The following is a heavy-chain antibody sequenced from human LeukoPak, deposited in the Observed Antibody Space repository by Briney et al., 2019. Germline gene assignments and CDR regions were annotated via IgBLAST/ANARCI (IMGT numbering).Heavy chain of an antibody. D-gene: IGHD5-24*01. V-gene: IGHV4-59*12. CDR2: IYYSGST. J-gene: IGHJ4*02. Sequence: SETLSLTCTVSGGSISSYYWSWIRQPPGKGLEWIGYIYYSGSTYYNPSLKSRVTISVDTSKNQFSLELSSVTAADTAVYYCARVAAATTNPRFDYWGQGTLVTVSS. CDR1: GGSISSYY. CDR3: ARVAAATTNPRFDY.